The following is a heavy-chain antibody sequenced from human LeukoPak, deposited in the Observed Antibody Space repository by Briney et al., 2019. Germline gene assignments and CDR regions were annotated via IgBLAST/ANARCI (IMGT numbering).Heavy chain of an antibody. CDR3: AKGPLLGELFSFDY. D-gene: IGHD3-16*01. CDR2: ISCDGSNK. Sequence: GRSLRLSCAASGFSFSRYGMHWVRQAPGKGLEWVAVISCDGSNKYYADSVKGRFTISRDNSKNTLYLQMNSLRAEDTAVYYCAKGPLLGELFSFDYWGQGTLVTVSS. V-gene: IGHV3-30*18. CDR1: GFSFSRYG. J-gene: IGHJ4*02.